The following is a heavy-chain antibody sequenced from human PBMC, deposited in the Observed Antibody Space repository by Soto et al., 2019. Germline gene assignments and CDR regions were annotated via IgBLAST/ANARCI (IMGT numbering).Heavy chain of an antibody. D-gene: IGHD4-17*01. CDR1: GFTFSSYA. Sequence: EVQLLESGGGLVQPGGSLRLSCAASGFTFSSYAMSWVRQAPGKGLEWVSAISGSGGSTYYADSVKGRFTISRDNSKNTLYLQMNSLRAEDTDVYYCAKGVSYGDFFRGEDYWGQGTLVTVSS. J-gene: IGHJ4*02. CDR3: AKGVSYGDFFRGEDY. CDR2: ISGSGGST. V-gene: IGHV3-23*01.